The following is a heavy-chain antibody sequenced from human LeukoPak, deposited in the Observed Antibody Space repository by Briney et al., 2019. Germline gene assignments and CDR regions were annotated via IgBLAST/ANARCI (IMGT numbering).Heavy chain of an antibody. CDR1: GFTFSSYA. D-gene: IGHD4-11*01. V-gene: IGHV3-23*01. CDR3: AKGLVPSYSNVDYYYYYMDV. Sequence: GGSLRLSCAASGFTFSSYAMSWVRQAPGKGLEWVSAISGSGGCTYYADSVKGRFTISRDNSKNTLYLQMNSLRAEDTAVYYCAKGLVPSYSNVDYYYYYMDVWGKGTTVTVSS. J-gene: IGHJ6*03. CDR2: ISGSGGCT.